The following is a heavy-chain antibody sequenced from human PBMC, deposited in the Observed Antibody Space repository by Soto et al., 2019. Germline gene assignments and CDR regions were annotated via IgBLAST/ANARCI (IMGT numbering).Heavy chain of an antibody. Sequence: PGGSLRLSCAASGFTFSSYAMSWVRQAPGKGLEWVSAISGSGGSTYYADSVKGRFTISRDNSKNTLYLQMNSLRAEDTAVYYCAKDLVSMVRGARAFDYWGQGTLVTVSS. D-gene: IGHD3-10*01. CDR2: ISGSGGST. V-gene: IGHV3-23*01. J-gene: IGHJ4*02. CDR3: AKDLVSMVRGARAFDY. CDR1: GFTFSSYA.